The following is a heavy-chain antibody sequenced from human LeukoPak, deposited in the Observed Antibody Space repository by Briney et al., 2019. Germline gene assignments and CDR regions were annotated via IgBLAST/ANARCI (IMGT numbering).Heavy chain of an antibody. CDR3: ARGIYFDY. CDR1: GYTFTSYD. Sequence: GASVKVSCKASGYTFTSYDINWVRQATGQGLEWMGWMNPNSGNTGYAQKLQGRVTMTTDTSTSTAYMELRSLRSDDTAVYYCARGIYFDYWGQGTLVTVSS. J-gene: IGHJ4*02. CDR2: MNPNSGNT. V-gene: IGHV1-8*01.